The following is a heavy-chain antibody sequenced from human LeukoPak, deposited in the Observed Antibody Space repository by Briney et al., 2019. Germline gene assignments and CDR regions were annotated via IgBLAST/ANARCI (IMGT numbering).Heavy chain of an antibody. J-gene: IGHJ4*02. Sequence: GGSLRLSCEASGFMFSGFVMSWVRQAPGKGLEWVAAISYDGKSTYYGASVKGRFTISRDNSESTLYLQMDSLRGDDAAVYYCAKAVGRISWSFDYWGQGALVTVSS. CDR3: AKAVGRISWSFDY. D-gene: IGHD6-13*01. V-gene: IGHV3-30*18. CDR1: GFMFSGFV. CDR2: ISYDGKST.